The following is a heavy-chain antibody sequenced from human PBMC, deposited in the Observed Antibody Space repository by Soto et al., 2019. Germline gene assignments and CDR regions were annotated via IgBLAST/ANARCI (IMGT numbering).Heavy chain of an antibody. D-gene: IGHD6-13*01. J-gene: IGHJ4*02. CDR1: GGTFSSYR. CDR3: ARDSGAKLSSS. Sequence: QVQLVQSGAEVKKPGSSVKVSCKASGGTFSSYRINWVRQAPGQGLEWMGGIVPIYRTADYAQKFQGRVTITADESARTAYMELRSLKSQDMAVYYCARDSGAKLSSSWGQGTLVTVSS. V-gene: IGHV1-69*01. CDR2: IVPIYRTA.